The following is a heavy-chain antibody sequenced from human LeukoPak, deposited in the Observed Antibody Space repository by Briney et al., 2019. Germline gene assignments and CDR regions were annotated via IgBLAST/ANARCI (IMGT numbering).Heavy chain of an antibody. J-gene: IGHJ4*02. CDR2: INSDGINT. V-gene: IGHV3-74*01. CDR3: ARTRAGIQAGFDY. Sequence: PGGSLRLSCAASGFTFSNYWMHWVRQAPGKGLVWVSRINSDGINTSYADSVKGRFTISRDNAKNTLNLQMNSLRVEDTAVYYCARTRAGIQAGFDYWGQGTLVTVSS. CDR1: GFTFSNYW. D-gene: IGHD1-1*01.